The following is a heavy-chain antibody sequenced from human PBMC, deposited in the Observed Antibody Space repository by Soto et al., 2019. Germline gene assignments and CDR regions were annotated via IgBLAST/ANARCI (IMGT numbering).Heavy chain of an antibody. J-gene: IGHJ3*02. D-gene: IGHD4-17*01. CDR1: GGSISSGGYS. V-gene: IGHV4-30-2*01. CDR2: IYHSGST. CDR3: GRGDYANAFDI. Sequence: QLQLQESGSGLVTPSQTLSLTCAVSGGSISSGGYSWNWIRQPPGKGLEWIGNIYHSGSTYYNAPLNSRVTISVDTATTQFSLKPRSVTAADTAVYYCGRGDYANAFDIWGQGTMVTVSS.